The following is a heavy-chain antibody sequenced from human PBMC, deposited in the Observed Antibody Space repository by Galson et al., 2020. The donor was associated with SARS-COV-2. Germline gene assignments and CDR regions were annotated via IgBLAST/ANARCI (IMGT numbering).Heavy chain of an antibody. V-gene: IGHV5-10-1*01. J-gene: IGHJ4*02. D-gene: IGHD5-12*01. Sequence: HGESLKISCKGSGYSFTSYWITWVRQMPGKGLEWMGRIDPTDSYTNYSPSFQGHVTISADKSINTAYLQWSSLKASDTAMYYCARRGGGRDGYTGLRYWGQGTLVTVSS. CDR3: ARRGGGRDGYTGLRY. CDR1: GYSFTSYW. CDR2: IDPTDSYT.